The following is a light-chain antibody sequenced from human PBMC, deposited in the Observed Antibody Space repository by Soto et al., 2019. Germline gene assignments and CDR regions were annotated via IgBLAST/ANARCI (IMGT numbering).Light chain of an antibody. J-gene: IGKJ4*01. V-gene: IGKV3-20*01. Sequence: EIVVTQSPGTLSLSPGERATLSCRASQSVSSNYLAWYKQKPGQAPRLLIYDASSRATGIPDRFSGSGSGTDFTLTISRLEPEDFAVYYCQRYGSSPLTFGGGTKV. CDR3: QRYGSSPLT. CDR2: DAS. CDR1: QSVSSNY.